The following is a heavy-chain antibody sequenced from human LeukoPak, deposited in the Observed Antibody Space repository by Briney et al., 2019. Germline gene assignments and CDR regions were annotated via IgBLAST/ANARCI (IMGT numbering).Heavy chain of an antibody. V-gene: IGHV3-48*01. CDR3: TTAGGTWNYYYYAMDV. CDR1: GFTFSAYS. Sequence: GGSLRLSCAASGFTFSAYSMNWVRQAPGKGLEWVSYICATDGSKYYADSVKGRFSISRDNAKNSLYLQMNSLKAEDTAVYYCTTAGGTWNYYYYAMDVGGQGTTVTVSS. J-gene: IGHJ6*02. CDR2: ICATDGSK. D-gene: IGHD1-1*01.